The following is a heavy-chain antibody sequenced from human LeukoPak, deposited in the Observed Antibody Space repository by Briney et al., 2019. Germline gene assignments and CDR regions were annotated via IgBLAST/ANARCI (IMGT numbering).Heavy chain of an antibody. J-gene: IGHJ4*02. Sequence: SETLSLTCTVSGGSINGYYWSWIRQPAGKGLEWIGEINHSGSTNYNPSLKSRVTISVDTSKNQFSLKLSSVTAADTAVYYCARPYYYGSGSYILYWGQGTLVTVSS. CDR2: INHSGST. CDR1: GGSINGYY. D-gene: IGHD3-10*01. CDR3: ARPYYYGSGSYILY. V-gene: IGHV4-34*01.